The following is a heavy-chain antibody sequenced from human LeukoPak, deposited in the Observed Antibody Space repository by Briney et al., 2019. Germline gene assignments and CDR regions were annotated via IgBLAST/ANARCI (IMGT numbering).Heavy chain of an antibody. Sequence: GGSLRLSCAASGFTFSSYWMSWVRQAPGKGLEWVANIKQDGSEKYYVDSVKGRSTISRDNAKNSLYLQMNSLRADDTAVYYCAREGPRVTGTTRTWFDPWGQGTLVTVSS. J-gene: IGHJ5*02. V-gene: IGHV3-7*01. CDR3: AREGPRVTGTTRTWFDP. CDR1: GFTFSSYW. D-gene: IGHD1-7*01. CDR2: IKQDGSEK.